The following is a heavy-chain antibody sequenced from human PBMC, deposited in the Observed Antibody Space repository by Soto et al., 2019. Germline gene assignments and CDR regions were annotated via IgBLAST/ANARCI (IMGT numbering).Heavy chain of an antibody. J-gene: IGHJ4*02. CDR1: GGSITSYW. D-gene: IGHD1-26*01. Sequence: PSETLSLTCTVSGGSITSYWWSWIRQPPGKGLEWIGYVSYSGSPNYNPSLKSRVTISVDTSKSQYSLRLSSVTAADTAVYYCARHSPKDKWSYDYWGQGTLVTVSS. CDR2: VSYSGSP. CDR3: ARHSPKDKWSYDY. V-gene: IGHV4-59*08.